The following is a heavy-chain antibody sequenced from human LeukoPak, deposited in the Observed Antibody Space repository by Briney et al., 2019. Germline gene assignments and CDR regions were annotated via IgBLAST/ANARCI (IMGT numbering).Heavy chain of an antibody. V-gene: IGHV4-34*01. J-gene: IGHJ6*02. Sequence: SETLSLTCAVYGGSFSGYYWSWIRQPPGKGLEWIGEINHSGSTNYNPSLKSRVTISVDTSKNQFSLKLSSVTAADTAVYYCARDGDYASHTYCYGMDVWGQGTTVTVSS. CDR1: GGSFSGYY. CDR2: INHSGST. D-gene: IGHD4-17*01. CDR3: ARDGDYASHTYCYGMDV.